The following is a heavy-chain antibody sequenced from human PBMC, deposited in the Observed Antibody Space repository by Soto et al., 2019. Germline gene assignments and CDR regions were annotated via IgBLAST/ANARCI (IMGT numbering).Heavy chain of an antibody. CDR2: IIPIFGTA. J-gene: IGHJ6*02. CDR3: ARSGAANVLRFLEWSARTYYYYYYGMDV. D-gene: IGHD3-3*01. CDR1: GGTFSSYA. V-gene: IGHV1-69*01. Sequence: QVQLVQSGAEVKKPGSSVKVSCKASGGTFSSYAISWVRQAPGQGLEWMGGIIPIFGTANYAQKFQGRVTITADESTSTAYMELSSLRSEDTAVYYCARSGAANVLRFLEWSARTYYYYYYGMDVWGQGTTVTVSS.